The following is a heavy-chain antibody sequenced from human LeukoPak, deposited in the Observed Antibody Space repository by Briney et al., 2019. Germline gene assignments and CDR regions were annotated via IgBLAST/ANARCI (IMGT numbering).Heavy chain of an antibody. CDR3: ARAFHGNQYYYYMDV. CDR1: GGSISSSTYY. D-gene: IGHD4-23*01. CDR2: IYYSGST. J-gene: IGHJ6*03. V-gene: IGHV4-39*07. Sequence: SETLSLTCTVSGGSISSSTYYWGWIRQPPGKGLEWIGSIYYSGSTNYNPSLKSRVTISVDTSKNQFSLKLSSVTAADTAVYYCARAFHGNQYYYYMDVWGKGTTVTVSS.